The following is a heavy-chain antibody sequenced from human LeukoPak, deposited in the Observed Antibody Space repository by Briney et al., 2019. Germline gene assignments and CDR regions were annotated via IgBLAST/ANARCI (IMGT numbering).Heavy chain of an antibody. CDR1: VFTFSSYW. CDR2: INSDVSST. Sequence: GGSLRLSCAASVFTFSSYWMHWVRLALGKGLVWVSRINSDVSSTTFADSVKGRFTLSRDNATNTLFLQMNSLRVEDTAVYYCARGGSAYSSSWSTIDYWGQGTLVTVSS. CDR3: ARGGSAYSSSWSTIDY. V-gene: IGHV3-74*01. D-gene: IGHD6-13*01. J-gene: IGHJ4*02.